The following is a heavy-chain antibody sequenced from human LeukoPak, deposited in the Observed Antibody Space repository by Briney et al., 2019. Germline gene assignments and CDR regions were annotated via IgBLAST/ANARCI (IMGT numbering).Heavy chain of an antibody. V-gene: IGHV4-39*01. J-gene: IGHJ4*02. CDR2: IYYSGST. Sequence: SETLSLTCTVSGGSISSSSYYWGWIRQPPGKGLEWIGSIYYSGSTYYNPSLKSRVTISVDTSKNQFSLKLSSVTAADTAVYYCARGGIAAAIDYWGQGALLTVSS. CDR1: GGSISSSSYY. CDR3: ARGGIAAAIDY. D-gene: IGHD6-13*01.